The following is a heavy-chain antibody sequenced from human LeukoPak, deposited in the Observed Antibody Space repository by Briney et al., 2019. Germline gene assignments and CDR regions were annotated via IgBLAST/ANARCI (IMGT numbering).Heavy chain of an antibody. D-gene: IGHD6-13*01. Sequence: PGGSLRLSCAASGFTFSGYWMSWVRQAPGKWLEWVANMKYDGSEKDYVDSVKGRFTISRDNAKNSLYLQMNSLRAEDTAVYYCARDIAAAGFFFDYWGPGTLVTVSS. CDR3: ARDIAAAGFFFDY. CDR1: GFTFSGYW. CDR2: MKYDGSEK. J-gene: IGHJ4*02. V-gene: IGHV3-7*01.